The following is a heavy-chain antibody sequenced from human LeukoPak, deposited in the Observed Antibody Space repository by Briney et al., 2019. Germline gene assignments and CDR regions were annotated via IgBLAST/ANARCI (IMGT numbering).Heavy chain of an antibody. CDR2: IYYSGST. V-gene: IGHV4-59*01. Sequence: SETLSLTCTVSGGSISSYYWSRIRQPPGKGLEWIGYIYYSGSTNYNPSLKSRVTISVDTSKNQFSLKLSSVTAADTAVYYCARVLTGTLWFDPWGQGTLVTVSS. D-gene: IGHD3-9*01. J-gene: IGHJ5*02. CDR3: ARVLTGTLWFDP. CDR1: GGSISSYY.